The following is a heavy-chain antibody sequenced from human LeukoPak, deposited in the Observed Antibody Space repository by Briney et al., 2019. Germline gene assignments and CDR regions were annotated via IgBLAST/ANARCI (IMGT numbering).Heavy chain of an antibody. Sequence: GGSLRLSCAASGFTFSSYAMSWVRQAPGKGLEWVSAISGSGGSTYYADSVKGRFTISRDNSKNTLYLQMNSLRAEDTAVYYCAKLPGYSSGWYEVNWFDPWGQGILVTVSS. J-gene: IGHJ5*02. CDR1: GFTFSSYA. D-gene: IGHD6-19*01. V-gene: IGHV3-23*01. CDR3: AKLPGYSSGWYEVNWFDP. CDR2: ISGSGGST.